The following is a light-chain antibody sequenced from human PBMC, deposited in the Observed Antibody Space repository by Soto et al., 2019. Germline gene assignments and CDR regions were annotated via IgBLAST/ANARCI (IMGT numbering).Light chain of an antibody. CDR1: SSDVGGYNY. V-gene: IGLV2-8*01. CDR3: SSFAGSNEVV. CDR2: EVT. J-gene: IGLJ2*01. Sequence: QSALTQPPSASGSPGQSVTISCTGTSSDVGGYNYVSWYQQHPGKAPKAMIYEVTKRPSGVPDRFSASKSGNTASLTVSGLQAEDEADYYCSSFAGSNEVVFGGGTKLTVL.